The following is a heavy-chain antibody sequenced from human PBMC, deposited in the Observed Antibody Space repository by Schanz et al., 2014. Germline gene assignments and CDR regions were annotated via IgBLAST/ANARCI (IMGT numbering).Heavy chain of an antibody. V-gene: IGHV3-30*18. CDR3: AKEQGNWNGGLGLDY. D-gene: IGHD1-20*01. J-gene: IGHJ4*02. CDR2: ISYDGSTK. Sequence: QVQLVESGGGVVQPGRSLRLSCAASGFTFSTYGIHWVRQAPGKGLEWVAVISYDGSTKYYADSVKGRITISRDNSKNTLYLQMNSLRGEDTAVYYCAKEQGNWNGGLGLDYWGQGTLVTVSS. CDR1: GFTFSTYG.